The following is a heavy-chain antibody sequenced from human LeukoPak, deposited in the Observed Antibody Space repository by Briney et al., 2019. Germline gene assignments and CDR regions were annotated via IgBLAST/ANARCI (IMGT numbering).Heavy chain of an antibody. CDR1: GLTFSSSD. V-gene: IGHV3-64D*06. J-gene: IGHJ4*02. CDR3: VKVGISTYDH. D-gene: IGHD2/OR15-2a*01. Sequence: PGGSLRLSCSVSGLTFSSSDMHWVRQAPGKALEYVSAITFHGRDTYYADSVNGRFTISRDNSKDTLYLQMSNLRPEGTAIYYCVKVGISTYDHWGQGTLVTVSS. CDR2: ITFHGRDT.